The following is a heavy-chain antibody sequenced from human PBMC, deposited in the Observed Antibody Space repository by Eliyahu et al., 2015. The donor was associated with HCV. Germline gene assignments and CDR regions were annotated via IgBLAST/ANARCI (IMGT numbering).Heavy chain of an antibody. D-gene: IGHD5-12*01. CDR3: TRSGYDEGWVGFSYYYYGMDA. Sequence: EVQLVESGGGWVQPGRSLRLSCTASGFTFADYAMSWVRQAPGKGLEWVGCIRSIGYGGATEYAASVKGRFTISRDDAKSIAYLQMNTLKIEDTAVYFCTRSGYDEGWVGFSYYYYGMDAWGQGTTVSVSS. CDR1: GFTFADYA. J-gene: IGHJ6*02. V-gene: IGHV3-49*04. CDR2: IRSIGYGGAT.